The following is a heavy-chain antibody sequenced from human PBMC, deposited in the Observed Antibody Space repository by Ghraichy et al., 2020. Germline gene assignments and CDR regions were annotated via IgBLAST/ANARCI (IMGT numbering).Heavy chain of an antibody. D-gene: IGHD6-13*01. V-gene: IGHV3-23*01. Sequence: GGSLRLSCAASGFTFSSYAMSWVRQAPGKGLEWVSAISGSGGSTYYADSVKGRFTISRDNSKNTLYLQMNSLRAEDTAVYYCAKDRREQIRASSWLFDYWGQGTLVTVSS. CDR3: AKDRREQIRASSWLFDY. CDR1: GFTFSSYA. CDR2: ISGSGGST. J-gene: IGHJ4*02.